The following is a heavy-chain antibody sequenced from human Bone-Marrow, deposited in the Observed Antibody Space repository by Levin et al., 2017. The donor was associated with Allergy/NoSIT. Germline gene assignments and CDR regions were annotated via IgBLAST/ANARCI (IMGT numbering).Heavy chain of an antibody. V-gene: IGHV1-69*13. Sequence: SVKVSCKASGGTLSNYAISWVRQAPGQGLEWMGGIIPAFGSTNYAQKFQGRVTITADESTRTSHMELRSLRFEDTAVYYCARARGGFDGSGSFDFWGQGTLVTVSS. D-gene: IGHD3-10*01. J-gene: IGHJ4*02. CDR3: ARARGGFDGSGSFDF. CDR2: IIPAFGST. CDR1: GGTLSNYA.